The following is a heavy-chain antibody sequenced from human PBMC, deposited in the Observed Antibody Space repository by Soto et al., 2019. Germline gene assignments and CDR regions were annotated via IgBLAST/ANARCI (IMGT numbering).Heavy chain of an antibody. CDR3: ARGLWPAEGRYGP. CDR1: GYSVAYHE. V-gene: IGHV1-8*01. D-gene: IGHD4-17*01. CDR2: IHPDSANT. Sequence: SGKLSGNSSGYSVAYHEINVERQATGQGLAWMGWIHPDSANTGFAQRFRGRITMPWETSRSVVYMELDKLKSEDMAVYYWARGLWPAEGRYGPWGQGTLV. J-gene: IGHJ5*02.